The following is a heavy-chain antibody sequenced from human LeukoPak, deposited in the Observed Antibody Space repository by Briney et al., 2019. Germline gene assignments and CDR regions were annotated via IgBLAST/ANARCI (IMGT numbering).Heavy chain of an antibody. J-gene: IGHJ3*02. CDR1: GFTFSDYY. D-gene: IGHD3-22*01. CDR2: ISSSGSTI. CDR3: ARDLSRITMIVVVSGDAFDI. Sequence: GGSLRLSCAASGFTFSDYYMGWIRQAPGKGLEWVSYISSSGSTIYYADSVKGRFTISRDNAKNSLYLQMNSLRAEDTAVYYCARDLSRITMIVVVSGDAFDIWGQGTMVTVSS. V-gene: IGHV3-11*01.